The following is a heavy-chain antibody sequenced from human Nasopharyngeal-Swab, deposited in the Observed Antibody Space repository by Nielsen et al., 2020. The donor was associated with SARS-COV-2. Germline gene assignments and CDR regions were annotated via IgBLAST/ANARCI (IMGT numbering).Heavy chain of an antibody. V-gene: IGHV4-39*01. Sequence: GSLRLSCTVSGGSISSSGYYWGWIRQPPGKGLEWIGSIYYSGSTYYNPSLKSRVTISVDTSKNQFSLKLSSVTAADTAVYYCARQEYLNWFDPWGQGTLVTVSS. CDR3: ARQEYLNWFDP. CDR2: IYYSGST. CDR1: GGSISSSGYY. D-gene: IGHD6-6*01. J-gene: IGHJ5*02.